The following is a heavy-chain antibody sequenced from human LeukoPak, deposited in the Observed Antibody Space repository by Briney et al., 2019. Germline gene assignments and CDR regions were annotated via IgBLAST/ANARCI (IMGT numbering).Heavy chain of an antibody. CDR3: ARGGGLDV. CDR1: GYTFSSYW. Sequence: GGSLRLSCAASGYTFSSYWMNWARQAPGKGLEWVASINHNGNVNYYVDSVKGRFTISRDNAKNSLYLQMSNLRAEDTAVYFCARGGGLDVWGQGATVTVSS. J-gene: IGHJ6*02. CDR2: INHNGNVN. D-gene: IGHD3-16*01. V-gene: IGHV3-7*03.